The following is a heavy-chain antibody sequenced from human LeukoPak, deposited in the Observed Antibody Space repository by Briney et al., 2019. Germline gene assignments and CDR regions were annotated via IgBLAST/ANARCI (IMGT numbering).Heavy chain of an antibody. D-gene: IGHD3-22*01. CDR1: GFTFDDYA. J-gene: IGHJ3*02. V-gene: IGHV3-9*01. CDR2: ISWNSGSI. CDR3: AKVNYDSNAFDI. Sequence: PGGSPRLSCAASGFTFDDYAMHWVRQAPGKGLEWVSGISWNSGSIGYADSVKGRFTISRDNAKNSLYLQMNSLRAEDTALYYCAKVNYDSNAFDIWGQGTMVTVSS.